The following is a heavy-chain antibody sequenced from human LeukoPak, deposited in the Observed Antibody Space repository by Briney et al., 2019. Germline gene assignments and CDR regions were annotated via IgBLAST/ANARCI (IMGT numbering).Heavy chain of an antibody. V-gene: IGHV4-4*07. J-gene: IGHJ4*02. CDR2: IYSSGST. D-gene: IGHD1-26*01. Sequence: SETLSLTCTVSSGSISGYYWSWIRPPAGKGLEWIGRIYSSGSTNYNSSLKSRVTMSVDTSKNQFSLNLSSVTAADTAVYYCARGGIGSNFDYWGQGTLVTVSS. CDR1: SGSISGYY. CDR3: ARGGIGSNFDY.